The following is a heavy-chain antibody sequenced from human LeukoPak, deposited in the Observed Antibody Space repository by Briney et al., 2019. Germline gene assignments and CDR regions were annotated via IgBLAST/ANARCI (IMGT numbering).Heavy chain of an antibody. CDR1: GGSFSGYY. J-gene: IGHJ4*02. CDR2: INHSGST. Sequence: SETLSLTCAVYGGSFSGYYWSWIRQPPGKGPEWIGEINHSGSTNYSPSLKSRVTISVDTSKNQFSLKLSSVTAADTAVYYCARDQDILTGYDYWGQGTLVTVSS. CDR3: ARDQDILTGYDY. D-gene: IGHD3-9*01. V-gene: IGHV4-34*01.